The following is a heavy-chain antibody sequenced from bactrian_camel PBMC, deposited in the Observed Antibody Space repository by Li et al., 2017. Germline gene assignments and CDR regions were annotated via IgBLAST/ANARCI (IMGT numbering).Heavy chain of an antibody. CDR3: ASAAYNSNWARLDKRCYKY. CDR2: IDSGGSST. J-gene: IGHJ4*01. D-gene: IGHD3*01. CDR1: GFTFSSAT. V-gene: IGHV3S31*01. Sequence: VQLVESGGGLVQPGGSLRLSCAASGFTFSSATMSWVRQAPGKGLEWVSSIDSGGSSTDYADSVKGRFTISKDNARNTLALQMDSLKPEDSAMYYCASAAYNSNWARLDKRCYKYWGQGTQVTVS.